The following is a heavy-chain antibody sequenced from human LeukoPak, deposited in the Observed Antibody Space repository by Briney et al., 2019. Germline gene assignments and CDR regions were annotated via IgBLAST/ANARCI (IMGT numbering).Heavy chain of an antibody. CDR3: AKDRLPTVDLVFDY. Sequence: QPGASLRLSCAASGFTFSSYAMSWVRQAPGKGLEWVSAISGSGGSTYYADSVKGRFTISRDNSKNTLYLKMNSLRAADTAVYYCAKDRLPTVDLVFDYWGQGTLVTVSS. CDR2: ISGSGGST. J-gene: IGHJ4*02. D-gene: IGHD5-18*01. CDR1: GFTFSSYA. V-gene: IGHV3-23*01.